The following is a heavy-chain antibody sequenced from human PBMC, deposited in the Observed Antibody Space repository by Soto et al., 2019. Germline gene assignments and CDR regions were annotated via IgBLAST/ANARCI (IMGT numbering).Heavy chain of an antibody. CDR3: AKERSSGWSFDD. CDR1: GFTFTNYA. D-gene: IGHD6-19*01. Sequence: PGGSLRLSCAASGFTFTNYAMSWVRQAPGKGLEWVSVISGSGDSTYYADSVKGRFTVSRDNSKNTLYLQMNSLRAEDTAVFYWAKERSSGWSFDDWGQRTLVTVSS. V-gene: IGHV3-23*01. J-gene: IGHJ4*02. CDR2: ISGSGDST.